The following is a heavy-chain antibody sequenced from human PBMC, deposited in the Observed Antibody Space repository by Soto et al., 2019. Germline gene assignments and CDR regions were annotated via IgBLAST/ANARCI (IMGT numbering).Heavy chain of an antibody. CDR3: ARVRGYSYGPYYFDY. J-gene: IGHJ4*02. D-gene: IGHD5-18*01. Sequence: LSLTCTVSGGSISSEGYYWSWFRQLPGKGLDWIGDIYYSGTTYHNPSLRSRLTISGDASKNQFSLKLSSVTAADTALYYCARVRGYSYGPYYFDYWGQGXLVTVYS. CDR2: IYYSGTT. CDR1: GGSISSEGYY. V-gene: IGHV4-31*03.